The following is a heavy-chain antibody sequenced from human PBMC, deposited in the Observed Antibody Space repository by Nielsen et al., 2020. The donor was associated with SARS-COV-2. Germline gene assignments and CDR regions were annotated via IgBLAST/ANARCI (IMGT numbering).Heavy chain of an antibody. J-gene: IGHJ4*02. D-gene: IGHD4-17*01. Sequence: GGSLRLSCKGSGYSFTSYWIGWVRQMPGKGLEWMGIIYPGDSDTRYSPSFQGQVTISADKSISTAYLQWSSLKASDTAMYYCARQDVLDDYGVQRYFDYWGQGTLVTVSS. CDR1: GYSFTSYW. V-gene: IGHV5-51*01. CDR3: ARQDVLDDYGVQRYFDY. CDR2: IYPGDSDT.